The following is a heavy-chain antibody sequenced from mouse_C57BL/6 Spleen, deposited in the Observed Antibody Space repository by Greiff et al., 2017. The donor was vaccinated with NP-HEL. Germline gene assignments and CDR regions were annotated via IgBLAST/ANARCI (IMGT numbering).Heavy chain of an antibody. CDR3: ARYDSYVGWYFDV. D-gene: IGHD2-4*01. CDR2: IDPSDSYT. V-gene: IGHV1-50*01. J-gene: IGHJ1*03. CDR1: GYTFTSYW. Sequence: QVQLQQPGAELVKPGASVKLSCKASGYTFTSYWMQWVKQRPGQGLEWIGEIDPSDSYTNYNQKFKGKATLTVDTSSSTAYMQLSSLTSEDSAVYYCARYDSYVGWYFDVWGTGTTVTVSS.